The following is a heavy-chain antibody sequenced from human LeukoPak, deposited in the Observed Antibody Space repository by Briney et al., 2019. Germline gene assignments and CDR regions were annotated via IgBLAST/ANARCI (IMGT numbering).Heavy chain of an antibody. J-gene: IGHJ4*02. Sequence: GGSLRLSCAASGFSFSTYSMNWVRQAPGKGLEWVSYISSGSSTMYYAGSVRGRFTISRDNAQNSLYLQMNNLRAEDTAMYYCARGWFGSGFDYWGQGTLVTVSS. V-gene: IGHV3-48*04. D-gene: IGHD3-10*01. CDR1: GFSFSTYS. CDR3: ARGWFGSGFDY. CDR2: ISSGSSTM.